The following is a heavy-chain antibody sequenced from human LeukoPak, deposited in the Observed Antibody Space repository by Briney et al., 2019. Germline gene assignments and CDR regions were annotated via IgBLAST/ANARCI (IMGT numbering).Heavy chain of an antibody. CDR1: GVSISSYY. CDR3: ARVNGDYVLNWYFDL. Sequence: SETLSLTCTVSGVSISSYYWSWIRQPPGKGLEWIGYIYYSGSTNYNPSLKSRVTISVDTSKNQFSLKLSSVTAADTAVYYCARVNGDYVLNWYFDLWGRGTLVTVSS. J-gene: IGHJ2*01. CDR2: IYYSGST. D-gene: IGHD4-17*01. V-gene: IGHV4-59*01.